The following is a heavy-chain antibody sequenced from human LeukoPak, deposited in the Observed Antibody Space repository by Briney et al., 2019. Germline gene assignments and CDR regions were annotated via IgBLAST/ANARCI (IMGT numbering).Heavy chain of an antibody. J-gene: IGHJ4*02. CDR2: ISYDGSNK. CDR3: AREPTVTTFHY. D-gene: IGHD4-11*01. Sequence: GGSLILSCAASGFTFSSYAMHRVRQAPGKGLEWVAVISYDGSNKYYADSVKGRFTISRDNSKNTLYLQMNSLRAEDTAVYYCAREPTVTTFHYWGQGTLVTVSS. V-gene: IGHV3-30-3*01. CDR1: GFTFSSYA.